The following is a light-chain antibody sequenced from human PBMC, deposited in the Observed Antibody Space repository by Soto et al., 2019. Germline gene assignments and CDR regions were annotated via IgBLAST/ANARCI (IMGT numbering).Light chain of an antibody. V-gene: IGKV3-20*01. CDR1: QSVSSSY. CDR3: QQYGSSMYT. CDR2: GAS. Sequence: EIVLTQSPGTLSLSPGERGSLSCRASQSVSSSYLAWYQHKPGQAPRLLIYGASSRATGIPDRFSGSGSGTDFTLTINRLEPEDFAVYYCQQYGSSMYTFGQGTRWISN. J-gene: IGKJ2*01.